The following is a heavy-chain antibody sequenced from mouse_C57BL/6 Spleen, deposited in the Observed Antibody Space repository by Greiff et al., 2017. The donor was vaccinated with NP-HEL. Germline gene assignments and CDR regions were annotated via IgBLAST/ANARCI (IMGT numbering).Heavy chain of an antibody. J-gene: IGHJ2*01. CDR2: ISDGGSYT. D-gene: IGHD2-3*01. CDR3: ARVYDGYHFYFDY. Sequence: EVKLVESGGGLVKPGGSLKLSCAASGFTFSSYAMSWVRQTPEKRLEWVATISDGGSYTYYPDNVKGRFTISRDNAKNNLYLQMSHLKSEDTAMYYCARVYDGYHFYFDYWGQGTTLTVSS. V-gene: IGHV5-4*03. CDR1: GFTFSSYA.